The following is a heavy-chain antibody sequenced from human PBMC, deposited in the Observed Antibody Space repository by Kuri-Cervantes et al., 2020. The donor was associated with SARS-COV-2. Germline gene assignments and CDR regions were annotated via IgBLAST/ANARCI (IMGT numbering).Heavy chain of an antibody. CDR2: IYSGGST. CDR3: ARGWELLDY. Sequence: ETLSLTCAASGFTFSSYAMSWVRQAPGKGLEWVSVIYSGGSTYYADSVKGRFTISRDNSKNTLYLQMNSLRAEDTAVYYCARGWELLDYWGQGTLVTVSS. J-gene: IGHJ4*02. V-gene: IGHV3-66*01. CDR1: GFTFSSYA. D-gene: IGHD1-26*01.